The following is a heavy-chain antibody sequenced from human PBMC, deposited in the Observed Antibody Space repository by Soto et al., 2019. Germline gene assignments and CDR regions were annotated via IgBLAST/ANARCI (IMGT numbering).Heavy chain of an antibody. V-gene: IGHV4-34*01. CDR1: GGSFSGYY. CDR2: INHSGST. Sequence: PCKTLSLTCAVYGGSFSGYYWSWIRRPPGKGLEWIGEINHSGSTNYNPSLKSRVTISVDTSKNQFSPKLSSVTAADTAVYYCARGRAFWGWEYYYYGMDVWGKGTTVTVSS. D-gene: IGHD3-16*01. CDR3: ARGRAFWGWEYYYYGMDV. J-gene: IGHJ6*04.